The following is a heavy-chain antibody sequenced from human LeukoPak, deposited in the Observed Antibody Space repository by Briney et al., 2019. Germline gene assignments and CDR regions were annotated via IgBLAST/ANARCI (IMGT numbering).Heavy chain of an antibody. CDR3: TRDPRGYSYAPYYYYYTDV. CDR2: IRSTADGGTT. J-gene: IGHJ6*03. V-gene: IGHV3-49*04. Sequence: PGGSLRLSCAASGFTFGDYAMSWVRQAPGKGLEWVGFIRSTADGGTTGYAASVKGRFTISRDDSKSFAYLQMNSLRTEDTAVYYCTRDPRGYSYAPYYYYYTDVWGKGTTVTVSS. CDR1: GFTFGDYA. D-gene: IGHD5-18*01.